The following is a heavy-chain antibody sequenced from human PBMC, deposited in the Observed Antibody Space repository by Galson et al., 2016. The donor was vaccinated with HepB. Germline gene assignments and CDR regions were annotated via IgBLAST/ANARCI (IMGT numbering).Heavy chain of an antibody. V-gene: IGHV3-53*01. Sequence: SLRLSCAVSGLTVSGDYMSWVRQAPGKGLEGVSVLYRDGSTYYADSVEGRFTISRDNSRNTLYLQMNSLRAEDTAMYYCARNMYGAATNYIGDVFDIWGQGTMVTVSS. CDR3: ARNMYGAATNYIGDVFDI. CDR1: GLTVSGDY. D-gene: IGHD3-10*01. CDR2: LYRDGST. J-gene: IGHJ3*02.